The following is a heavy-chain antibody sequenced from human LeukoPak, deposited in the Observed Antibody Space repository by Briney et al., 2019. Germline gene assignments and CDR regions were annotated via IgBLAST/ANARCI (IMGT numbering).Heavy chain of an antibody. Sequence: SETLSLTCTVSGGSISGSSYYWGWIRQPPGKGLEWIGEIYHSGSTNYNPSLKSRVTISVDKSKNQFSLKLSPVTAADTAVYYCARLVGATGDYWGQGTLVTVSS. CDR1: GGSISGSSYY. J-gene: IGHJ4*02. V-gene: IGHV4-39*07. D-gene: IGHD1-26*01. CDR3: ARLVGATGDY. CDR2: IYHSGST.